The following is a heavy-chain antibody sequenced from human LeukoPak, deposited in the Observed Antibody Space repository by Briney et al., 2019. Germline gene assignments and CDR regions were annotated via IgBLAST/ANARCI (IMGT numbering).Heavy chain of an antibody. CDR3: ANFPSGY. CDR1: GGSFSGYY. Sequence: PSETLSLTCAVYGGSFSGYYWSWIRQPPGKGLEWIGEINHSGSTNYNPSLKSRVTISVDTSKNQFSLKLSSVTAADTAVYYCANFPSGYWGQGTLVTVSS. D-gene: IGHD2/OR15-2a*01. V-gene: IGHV4-34*01. CDR2: INHSGST. J-gene: IGHJ4*02.